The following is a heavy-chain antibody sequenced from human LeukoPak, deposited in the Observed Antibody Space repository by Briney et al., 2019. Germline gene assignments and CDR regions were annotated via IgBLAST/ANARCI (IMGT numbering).Heavy chain of an antibody. CDR1: GFSLSTSGMC. Sequence: SGPTLVNPTQTLTPTCTLSGFSLSTSGMCVSWIRQPPGKALEWLARIDWDDDKDYSTSLKTRLTISKDTSKNQVVLTMTNMDPVDTATYYCARTIVVVPAAESGGILDYWGQGTLVTVSS. CDR3: ARTIVVVPAAESGGILDY. J-gene: IGHJ4*02. D-gene: IGHD2-2*01. CDR2: IDWDDDK. V-gene: IGHV2-70*11.